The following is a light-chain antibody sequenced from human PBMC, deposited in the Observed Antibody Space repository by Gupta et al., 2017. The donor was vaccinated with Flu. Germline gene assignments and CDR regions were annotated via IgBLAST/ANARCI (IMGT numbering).Light chain of an antibody. Sequence: DIQLTQSPSSLSAAVGDRVTITCRASQRMNRYLNWYQQKPGEAPKLLIYAASSVTSSVPSRFSGSGSETDFTLTISVPQPEDFATYSCQHRYSFPFTFGHGTKVAIK. J-gene: IGKJ3*01. V-gene: IGKV1-39*01. CDR1: QRMNRY. CDR3: QHRYSFPFT. CDR2: AAS.